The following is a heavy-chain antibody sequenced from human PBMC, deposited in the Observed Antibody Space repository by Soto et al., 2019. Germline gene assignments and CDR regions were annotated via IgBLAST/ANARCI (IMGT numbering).Heavy chain of an antibody. V-gene: IGHV3-74*01. J-gene: IGHJ4*02. CDR3: VRALRGAVAGSEFDH. CDR1: GFSFVSYW. D-gene: IGHD6-19*01. CDR2: INGNADNS. Sequence: EVQLAESGGGLVLTGGSLRLSCAASGFSFVSYWMHWVRQVPGAGLAWVSRINGNADNSDYADSVKGRFTISRDNAMNRLYLQMDSLRADDTGVYYCVRALRGAVAGSEFDHWGPGTLVTVSA.